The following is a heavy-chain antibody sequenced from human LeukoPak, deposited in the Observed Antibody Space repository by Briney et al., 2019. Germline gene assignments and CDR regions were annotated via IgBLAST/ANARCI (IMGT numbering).Heavy chain of an antibody. Sequence: GGSLRLSCAASGFTFSSYWMSWVRQPPGKGLEWVANIKQDGSEKYYVDSVKDRFTVSRDNAKNSLYLQMNSLRAEDTAVYYCAKSGLNRFDYWGQGTLVTVSS. CDR3: AKSGLNRFDY. J-gene: IGHJ4*02. D-gene: IGHD2-15*01. V-gene: IGHV3-7*03. CDR1: GFTFSSYW. CDR2: IKQDGSEK.